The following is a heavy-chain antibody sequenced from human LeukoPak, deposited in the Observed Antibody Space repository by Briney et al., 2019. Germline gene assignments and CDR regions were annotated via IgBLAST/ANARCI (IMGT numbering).Heavy chain of an antibody. CDR2: ISTSGNTR. CDR1: GFTFSSYE. Sequence: TGGSLRLSCAASGFTFSSYEMNWVRQAPGKGLEWVSYISTSGNTRCYADSVKGRFTISRDNAKNSLYLQMNSLRVEDTAVYYCARELSGTTSYYFDYWGQGTLVTVSS. V-gene: IGHV3-48*03. D-gene: IGHD1-7*01. CDR3: ARELSGTTSYYFDY. J-gene: IGHJ4*02.